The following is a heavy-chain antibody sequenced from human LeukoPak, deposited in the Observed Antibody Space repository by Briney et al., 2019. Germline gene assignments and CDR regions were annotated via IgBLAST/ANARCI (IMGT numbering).Heavy chain of an antibody. J-gene: IGHJ4*02. V-gene: IGHV4-38-2*02. CDR1: GYFISNGYY. CDR2: IYYSGST. Sequence: SETLSLPCTVSGYFISNGYYWAWIRQPPGKGLEWIGSIYYSGSTYYNPSLKSRVTISVDTSKNQFSLKLSSVTAADTAVYYCASLRERSYYARGFHYWGQGTLVTVSS. CDR3: ASLRERSYYARGFHY. D-gene: IGHD1-26*01.